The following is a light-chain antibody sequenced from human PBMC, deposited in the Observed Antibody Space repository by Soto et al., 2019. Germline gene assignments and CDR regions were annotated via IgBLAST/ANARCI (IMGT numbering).Light chain of an antibody. CDR1: QSVSST. V-gene: IGKV3-15*01. CDR3: QHYNNWPLT. Sequence: ETVMTQSPATLSVSPGERATLSCRASQSVSSTLAWYQQKPGQAPRLLIYGASTRATGIPARFSGSGSGTEFTLTISSLQSEDFAVYYCQHYNNWPLTFGQGTKVDIK. CDR2: GAS. J-gene: IGKJ1*01.